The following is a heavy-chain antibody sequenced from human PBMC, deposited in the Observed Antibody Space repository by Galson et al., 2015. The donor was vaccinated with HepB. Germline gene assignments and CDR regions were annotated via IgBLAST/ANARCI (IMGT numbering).Heavy chain of an antibody. CDR3: MRGGVLYRRETYYFDY. Sequence: ETLSLTCTVSGDSISSSGYYWGWIRQPPGRGLEWVGSIDYSGNTYYTPSLQSRVTISVDTSNNQFSLKLFSVSAADTAVYYCMRGGVLYRRETYYFDYWGRGALVAVSS. V-gene: IGHV4-39*07. CDR2: IDYSGNT. CDR1: GDSISSSGYY. D-gene: IGHD3-16*02. J-gene: IGHJ4*02.